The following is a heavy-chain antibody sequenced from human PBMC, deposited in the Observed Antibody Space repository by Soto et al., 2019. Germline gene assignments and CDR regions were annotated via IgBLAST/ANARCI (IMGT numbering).Heavy chain of an antibody. CDR2: ISSGSRTI. Sequence: VQLVESGGGLVQSGGSLRLSCAASGLTFSSCHMNWVRQAPVKGLEWVSYISSGSRTIFYADSVNARFTISRDNAKNSLYLQMNSLRAEDTAVYYCARDPYDTGALDHYWGRGTLVTVSS. J-gene: IGHJ4*02. D-gene: IGHD2-8*02. CDR1: GLTFSSCH. V-gene: IGHV3-48*01. CDR3: ARDPYDTGALDHY.